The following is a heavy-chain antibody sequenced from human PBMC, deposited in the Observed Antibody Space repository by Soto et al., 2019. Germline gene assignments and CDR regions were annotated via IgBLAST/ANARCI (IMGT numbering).Heavy chain of an antibody. J-gene: IGHJ4*02. CDR2: ISWNGAFT. CDR1: GFDFDDHA. Sequence: VQLVESGGGLVQPDRSLRLSCVGSGFDFDDHAMSWVRQAPGKGLEWVSGISWNGAFTGYANSVRGRFTISRDDAKNSLFLQMNSLRPEDTAFYYCTRDIFRTITTVDFWGQGTLVTVSS. CDR3: TRDIFRTITTVDF. D-gene: IGHD4-4*01. V-gene: IGHV3-9*01.